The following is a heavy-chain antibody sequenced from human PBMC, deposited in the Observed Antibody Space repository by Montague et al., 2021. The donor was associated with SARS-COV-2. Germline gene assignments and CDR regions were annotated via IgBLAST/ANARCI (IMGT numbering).Heavy chain of an antibody. J-gene: IGHJ6*02. V-gene: IGHV4-34*01. CDR1: GGSFSGHY. D-gene: IGHD3-10*01. CDR2: IIHTGST. Sequence: SETLSLTCAVYGGSFSGHYWSWIRQPPGPGLEWIGDIIHTGSTNYNPSLKSRVTISVDTSKNQFSLKLSSVTAADTAVYYCARGNSHYYGSGSYYAHYYGMDVWGQGTTVTVSS. CDR3: ARGNSHYYGSGSYYAHYYGMDV.